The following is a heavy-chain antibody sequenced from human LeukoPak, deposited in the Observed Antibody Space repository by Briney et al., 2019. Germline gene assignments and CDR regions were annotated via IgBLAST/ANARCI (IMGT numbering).Heavy chain of an antibody. V-gene: IGHV3-30-3*01. CDR1: GFTFSRYA. CDR3: AKDYSSGWYGYFDY. D-gene: IGHD6-19*01. CDR2: ISYDGGDE. Sequence: GGSLRLSCAASGFTFSRYAMHWVRQAPGKGLEWVAVISYDGGDEYYADSVKGRFTISRDNSKNTLYLQMNSLRAEDTAVYYCAKDYSSGWYGYFDYWGQGTLVTVSS. J-gene: IGHJ4*02.